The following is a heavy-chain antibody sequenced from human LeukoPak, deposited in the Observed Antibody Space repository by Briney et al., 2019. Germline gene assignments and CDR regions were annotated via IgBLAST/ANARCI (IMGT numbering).Heavy chain of an antibody. V-gene: IGHV1-69*13. Sequence: SVKVSCKASGGTFSSYAISWVRQAPGQGLEWMGGIIPIFGTANYAQKFQGRVTITADESTSTAYMELSSLRSEGTAVYYCYSLVELRRDDAFDIWGQGTMVTVSS. D-gene: IGHD1-7*01. CDR1: GGTFSSYA. J-gene: IGHJ3*02. CDR2: IIPIFGTA. CDR3: YSLVELRRDDAFDI.